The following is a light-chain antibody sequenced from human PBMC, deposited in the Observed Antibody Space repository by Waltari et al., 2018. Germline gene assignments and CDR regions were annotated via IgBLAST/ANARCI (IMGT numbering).Light chain of an antibody. CDR1: SGHSSNV. CDR3: QTGGHGTWV. CDR2: VNSDDSH. V-gene: IGLV4-69*01. Sequence: QLVLTQSPSASASLGASVKLTCTLSSGHSSNVVAWHQQQPEKGPRYLMKVNSDDSHSKGDDIPDRFSGSSSGAERYLTISSLQSEDEADYYCQTGGHGTWVFGGGTKLTVL. J-gene: IGLJ3*02.